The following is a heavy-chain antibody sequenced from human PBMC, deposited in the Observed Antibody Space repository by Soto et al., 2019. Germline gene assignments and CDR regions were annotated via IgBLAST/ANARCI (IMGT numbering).Heavy chain of an antibody. Sequence: SETLSLTCTVSGCSISIYYWSWIRQRPGKGLEWIGYIYYSGSTNYNPSLKSRVTISVDTSKNQFSLKLSSVTAADTAVYYCARKNSLGYCSSTGCPMGFDPWGQGTLVTVSS. D-gene: IGHD2-2*01. J-gene: IGHJ5*02. V-gene: IGHV4-59*08. CDR1: GCSISIYY. CDR3: ARKNSLGYCSSTGCPMGFDP. CDR2: IYYSGST.